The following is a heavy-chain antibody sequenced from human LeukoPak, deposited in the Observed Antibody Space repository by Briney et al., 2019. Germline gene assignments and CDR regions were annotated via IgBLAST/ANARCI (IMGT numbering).Heavy chain of an antibody. CDR3: AKHDYGGNSGLDY. CDR2: ITSRGEST. CDR1: RFTLRVYA. Sequence: PGRSLRLSPAAPRFTLRVYAMSWGRQAPGKGLRWLSSITSRGESTWYVDSVKGRFTITRDNSENTLYLQMHSLRAEDTAVYYCAKHDYGGNSGLDYWGQGTLVTVSS. J-gene: IGHJ4*02. V-gene: IGHV3-23*01. D-gene: IGHD4-23*01.